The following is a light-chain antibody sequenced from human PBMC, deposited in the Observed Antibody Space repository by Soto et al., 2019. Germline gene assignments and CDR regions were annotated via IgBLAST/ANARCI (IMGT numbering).Light chain of an antibody. CDR1: QSISSW. CDR2: DAS. CDR3: QQYKSYWS. V-gene: IGKV1-5*01. Sequence: HIAHPPITQNASVGDKVTITCRASQSISSWLAWYQQKPGKAPKLLIYDASSLESGVPSRFSGSGSGTEFTLTISSLLPDDFATYYCQQYKSYWSFGQGTKV. J-gene: IGKJ1*01.